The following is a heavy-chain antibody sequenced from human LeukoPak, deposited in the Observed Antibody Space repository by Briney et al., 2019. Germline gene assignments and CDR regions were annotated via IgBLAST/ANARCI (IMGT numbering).Heavy chain of an antibody. Sequence: SETLSLTCTVSGDSISSGGSYCSWIRQHPRNCLGLIGYIFYSGATASNPSFKSQFTISLDASKNQFSRKLSSVTAADTAGNYWARLQGSRTAIGDYWGQGTLVTVSA. CDR1: GDSISSGGSY. CDR2: IFYSGAT. V-gene: IGHV4-31*01. D-gene: IGHD1-26*01. J-gene: IGHJ4*02. CDR3: ARLQGSRTAIGDY.